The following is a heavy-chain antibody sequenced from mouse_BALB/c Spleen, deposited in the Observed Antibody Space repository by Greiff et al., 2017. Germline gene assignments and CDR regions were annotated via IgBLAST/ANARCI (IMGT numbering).Heavy chain of an antibody. CDR3: AIYDDAMDY. D-gene: IGHD2-3*01. CDR2: ISNGGGST. CDR1: GFTFSSYT. J-gene: IGHJ4*01. V-gene: IGHV5-12-2*01. Sequence: EVKLQESGGGLVQPGGSLKLSCAASGFTFSSYTMSWVRQTPEKRLEWVAYISNGGGSTYYPDTVKGRFTISRDNAKNTLYLQMSSLKSEDTAMYYCAIYDDAMDYWGQGTSVTVSS.